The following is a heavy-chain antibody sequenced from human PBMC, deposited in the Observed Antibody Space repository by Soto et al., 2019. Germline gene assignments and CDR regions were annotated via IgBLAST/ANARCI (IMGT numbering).Heavy chain of an antibody. CDR3: ARDLAVAGIDVTSYYGMDV. D-gene: IGHD6-19*01. CDR1: GYTFTSYG. Sequence: ASVKVSCKASGYTFTSYGISWVRQAPGQGLEWMGWISAYNGNTNYAQKLQGRVTMTTDTSTSTAYMELRSLRSDDTAVYYCARDLAVAGIDVTSYYGMDVWGQGTTVTVSS. V-gene: IGHV1-18*01. CDR2: ISAYNGNT. J-gene: IGHJ6*02.